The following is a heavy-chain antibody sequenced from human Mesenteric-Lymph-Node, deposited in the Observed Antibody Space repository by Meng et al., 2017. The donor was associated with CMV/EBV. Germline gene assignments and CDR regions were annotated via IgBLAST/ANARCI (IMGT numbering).Heavy chain of an antibody. J-gene: IGHJ6*02. D-gene: IGHD4-11*01. V-gene: IGHV3-48*03. CDR3: SYGTTPYYYGMDV. Sequence: GGSLRLSCAASAFTFSSFEMNWVRQAPGRGLEWVSYISPSGGTIQYADSVKGRFTISRDNAKNSLYLQMNSLRAEDTAVYYCSYGTTPYYYGMDVWGQGTTVTVSS. CDR2: ISPSGGTI. CDR1: AFTFSSFE.